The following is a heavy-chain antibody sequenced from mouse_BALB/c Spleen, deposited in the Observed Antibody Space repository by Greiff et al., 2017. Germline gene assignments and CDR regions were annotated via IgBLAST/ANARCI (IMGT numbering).Heavy chain of an antibody. D-gene: IGHD2-10*02. Sequence: EVQLQQSGPELVKPGASVKISCKASGYSFTGYYMHWVKQSHVKSLEWIGRINPYNGATSYNQNFKDKASLTVDKSSSTAYMELHSLTSEDSAVYYCARQRYGNYNYAMDYWGQGTSVTVSS. J-gene: IGHJ4*01. CDR1: GYSFTGYY. CDR3: ARQRYGNYNYAMDY. V-gene: IGHV1-26*01. CDR2: INPYNGAT.